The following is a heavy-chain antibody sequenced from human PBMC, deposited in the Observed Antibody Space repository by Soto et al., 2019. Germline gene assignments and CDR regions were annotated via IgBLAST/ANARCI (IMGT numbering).Heavy chain of an antibody. CDR2: IIPIFGTA. CDR3: ARASSRYSSGWFSNWFDP. D-gene: IGHD6-19*01. CDR1: GGTFSSYA. J-gene: IGHJ5*02. Sequence: SVKVSCKASGGTFSSYAISWVRQAPGQGLEWMGGIIPIFGTANYAQKFQGRVTITADESTSTAYMELSSLRSEDTAVYYCARASSRYSSGWFSNWFDPWGQGTLVTVSS. V-gene: IGHV1-69*13.